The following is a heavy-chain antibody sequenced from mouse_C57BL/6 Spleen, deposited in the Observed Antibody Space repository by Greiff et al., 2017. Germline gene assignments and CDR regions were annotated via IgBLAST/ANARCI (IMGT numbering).Heavy chain of an antibody. D-gene: IGHD1-1*01. Sequence: EVQLQQSGPELVKPGASVKISCKASGYSFTGYYMNWVKQSPEKSLEWIGEINPSTGGTTYNQKFKATATLTVDKSSSTAYMQLKSLTSEDSAVYYCARSWYYGSSFYYYAMDYWGQGTSVTVSS. CDR2: INPSTGGT. CDR1: GYSFTGYY. V-gene: IGHV1-42*01. CDR3: ARSWYYGSSFYYYAMDY. J-gene: IGHJ4*01.